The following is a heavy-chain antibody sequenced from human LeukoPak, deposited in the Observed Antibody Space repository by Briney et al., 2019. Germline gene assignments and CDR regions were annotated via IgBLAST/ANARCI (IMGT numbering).Heavy chain of an antibody. V-gene: IGHV4-34*01. D-gene: IGHD3-22*01. Sequence: PSETLSLTCAVYGGSFSGYYWSWIRQPPGKGLEWIGEINHSGSTNYNPSLKSRVTISVDTSKNQFSLKLSSVTAADTAVYYCARGPAGRYYDSSGYLLIGYWGQGTLVTVSS. CDR3: ARGPAGRYYDSSGYLLIGY. J-gene: IGHJ4*02. CDR2: INHSGST. CDR1: GGSFSGYY.